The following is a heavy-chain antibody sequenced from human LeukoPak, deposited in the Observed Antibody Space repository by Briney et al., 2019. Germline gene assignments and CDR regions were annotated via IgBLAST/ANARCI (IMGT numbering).Heavy chain of an antibody. CDR2: INHSGST. V-gene: IGHV4-34*01. Sequence: NPSETLSLTCAVYGGSFSGYYWSWIRQPPGKGLEWIGEINHSGSTNYNPSLKSRVTISVDTSKNQFSLKLSSVTAADTAVYYCARVSWIQLWTRGSYYFDYWGQGTLVTVSS. J-gene: IGHJ4*02. CDR3: ARVSWIQLWTRGSYYFDY. D-gene: IGHD5-18*01. CDR1: GGSFSGYY.